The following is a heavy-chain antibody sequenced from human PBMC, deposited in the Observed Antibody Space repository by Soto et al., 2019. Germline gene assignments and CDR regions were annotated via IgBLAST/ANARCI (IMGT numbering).Heavy chain of an antibody. J-gene: IGHJ6*02. CDR2: ISAYNGNT. V-gene: IGHV1-18*01. D-gene: IGHD3-22*01. CDR3: ARVIYDSSGYYLASIYGMDV. Sequence: ASVKVSCKASGYTFTSYGISWVRQAPGQGLEWMGWISAYNGNTNYAQKLQGRVTMTTDTSTSTAYMELRSLRSDDTAVYYCARVIYDSSGYYLASIYGMDVWGQGTTVTVSS. CDR1: GYTFTSYG.